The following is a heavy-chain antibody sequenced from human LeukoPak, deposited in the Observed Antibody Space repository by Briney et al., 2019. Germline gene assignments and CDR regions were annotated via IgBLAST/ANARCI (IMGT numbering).Heavy chain of an antibody. J-gene: IGHJ4*02. CDR3: AFCGGDCYTFVDY. CDR2: ISSDGSNK. CDR1: GFTFSGYA. Sequence: PGGSLRLSCAASGFTFSGYAMHWVRQAPGKGLEWVAVISSDGSNKYFADSVKGRFTISRDNSKNTLYVQMNSLRAEDTAVYYCAFCGGDCYTFVDYWGQGTLVTVSS. D-gene: IGHD2-21*02. V-gene: IGHV3-30*03.